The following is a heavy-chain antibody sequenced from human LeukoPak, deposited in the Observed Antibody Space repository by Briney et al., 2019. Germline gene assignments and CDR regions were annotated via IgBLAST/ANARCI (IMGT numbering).Heavy chain of an antibody. V-gene: IGHV4-4*07. CDR2: IYTSGST. Sequence: PSETLSLTCTVSGGSISSYYWSWIRQPAGKGLEWIGRIYTSGSTNYNPSLKSRVTMSVDTSKNQFSLKLSSVTAADTAVYYCARDLMVRGNYYYYYMDVWGKGTTVTISS. D-gene: IGHD3-10*01. CDR3: ARDLMVRGNYYYYYMDV. CDR1: GGSISSYY. J-gene: IGHJ6*03.